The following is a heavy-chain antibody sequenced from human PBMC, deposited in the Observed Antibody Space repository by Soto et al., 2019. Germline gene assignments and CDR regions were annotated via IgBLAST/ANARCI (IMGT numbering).Heavy chain of an antibody. CDR2: IYYSGST. CDR1: GGSISSYY. Sequence: SETLSLTCTVSGGSISSYYWSWIRQPPGKGLEWIGYIYYSGSTNYNPSLKSRVTISVDTSKNQFSLKLSSLTAADTAVYYCAKDRYLDHDSRGYLFDNWGQGTLVTVSS. V-gene: IGHV4-59*12. J-gene: IGHJ4*02. D-gene: IGHD3-22*01. CDR3: AKDRYLDHDSRGYLFDN.